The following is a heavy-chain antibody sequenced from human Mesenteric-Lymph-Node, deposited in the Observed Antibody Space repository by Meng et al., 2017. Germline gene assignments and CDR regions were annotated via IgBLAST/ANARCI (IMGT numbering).Heavy chain of an antibody. CDR3: ARDLQYYDTNWFDP. CDR1: CYTFTSYG. Sequence: HVQLVRSGAEVQTPGASVKVLCKASCYTFTSYGISWVRQAPGQGLEWMGWISAYNGNTNYAQKLQGRVTMTTDTSTSTAYMELRSLRSDDTAVYYCARDLQYYDTNWFDPWGQGTLVTVSS. J-gene: IGHJ5*02. V-gene: IGHV1-18*01. D-gene: IGHD3-3*01. CDR2: ISAYNGNT.